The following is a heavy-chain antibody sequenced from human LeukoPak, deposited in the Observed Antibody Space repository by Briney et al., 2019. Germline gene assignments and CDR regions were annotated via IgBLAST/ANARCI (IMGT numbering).Heavy chain of an antibody. Sequence: GGSLRLSCAASGFTFSSYWMSWVRQAPGKGLEWVANIKQDGSEKYYADSVKGRFTISRDNSKNTLYLQMNSLRAEDTAVYFCAKASSRAVVTSNHYYYMDVWGKGTTVTVSS. CDR2: IKQDGSEK. D-gene: IGHD4-23*01. V-gene: IGHV3-7*03. CDR1: GFTFSSYW. CDR3: AKASSRAVVTSNHYYYMDV. J-gene: IGHJ6*03.